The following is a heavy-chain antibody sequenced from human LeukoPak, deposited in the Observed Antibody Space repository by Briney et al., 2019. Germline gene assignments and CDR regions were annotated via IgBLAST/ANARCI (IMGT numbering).Heavy chain of an antibody. CDR3: ARKGTVTTPFDY. V-gene: IGHV6-1*01. J-gene: IGHJ4*02. CDR2: TYYRSKWFS. Sequence: SQTLSLTCAISGDSVSSDNAAWNWIRQSPSRGLEWLGRTYYRSKWFSDYALSVKSRITINADTSKNQFSLQLNSVTPEDTAVYYCARKGTVTTPFDYWGQGILATVSS. CDR1: GDSVSSDNAA. D-gene: IGHD4-11*01.